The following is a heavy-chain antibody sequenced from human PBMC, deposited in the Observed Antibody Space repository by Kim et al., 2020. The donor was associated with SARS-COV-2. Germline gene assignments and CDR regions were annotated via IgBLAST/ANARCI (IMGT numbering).Heavy chain of an antibody. CDR2: MNPDSGNT. CDR3: ARRYYYGSGSKKFDP. CDR1: GYTFSSYD. V-gene: IGHV1-8*01. J-gene: IGHJ5*02. Sequence: ASVKVSCKASGYTFSSYDINWVRQATGQGLEWMGWMNPDSGNTGYAQKFQGRVTMTRNTSISRAYMELSSLRSEDTAVYYCARRYYYGSGSKKFDPWGQGTLVTVSS. D-gene: IGHD3-10*01.